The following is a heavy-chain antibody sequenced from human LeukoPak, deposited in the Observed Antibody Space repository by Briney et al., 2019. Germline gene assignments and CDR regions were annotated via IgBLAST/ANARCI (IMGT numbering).Heavy chain of an antibody. CDR3: AKSPTDNSGYQDY. CDR2: ISNDGNNK. J-gene: IGHJ4*02. V-gene: IGHV3-30*18. CDR1: GLTFRGYG. Sequence: PGGSLRLSCAASGLTFRGYGMHWVRQAPGKGLEWVAVISNDGNNKYYADSVKGRFTISRDNSKNTLYLQINSLRAEDTAVYYCAKSPTDNSGYQDYWGQGTLVTVSS. D-gene: IGHD3-22*01.